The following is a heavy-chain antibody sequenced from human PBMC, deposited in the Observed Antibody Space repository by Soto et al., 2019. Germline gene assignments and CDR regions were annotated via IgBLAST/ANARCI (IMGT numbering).Heavy chain of an antibody. D-gene: IGHD1-26*01. CDR3: NTVATYSGSFSFDS. Sequence: EVQLVASGGGLVKPGGSLRLSCAASGVTFSNAWMSWVRQAPGKGLEWVGRIKSKTAGVTTDYAATGKVRFTISRDDSNNTLYLQINSLNNEDTAVYYCNTVATYSGSFSFDSWGQGTLVTVSS. CDR1: GVTFSNAW. J-gene: IGHJ4*02. V-gene: IGHV3-15*01. CDR2: IKSKTAGVTT.